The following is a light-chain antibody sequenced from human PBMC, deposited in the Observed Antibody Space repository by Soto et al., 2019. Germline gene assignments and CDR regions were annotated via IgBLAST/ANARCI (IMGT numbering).Light chain of an antibody. CDR3: QQYNSGWT. CDR2: KAS. CDR1: QSISSW. Sequence: DIQMTQSPSTLSASVGDRVTITCRASQSISSWLAWYQQKPRKAPKLLIYKASSLESGVPSRFSGSGSGTEFTLTISSLQPDDFATYYGQQYNSGWTFGQGTKVEIK. V-gene: IGKV1-5*03. J-gene: IGKJ1*01.